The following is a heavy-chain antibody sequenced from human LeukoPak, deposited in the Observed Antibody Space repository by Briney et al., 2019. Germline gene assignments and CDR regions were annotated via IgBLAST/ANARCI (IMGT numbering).Heavy chain of an antibody. V-gene: IGHV1-69*05. J-gene: IGHJ6*03. CDR3: ARVSIGDIVVVPAAQAYYYYYTDV. CDR2: IIPIFSTA. CDR1: GGTFSSYA. Sequence: SVKVSCKASGGTFSSYAISWVRQAPGQGLEWMGGIIPIFSTANYAQKFQGRVTITTDESTSTAYMELSSLRSEDTAVYYCARVSIGDIVVVPAAQAYYYYYTDVWGKGTTVTVSS. D-gene: IGHD2-2*01.